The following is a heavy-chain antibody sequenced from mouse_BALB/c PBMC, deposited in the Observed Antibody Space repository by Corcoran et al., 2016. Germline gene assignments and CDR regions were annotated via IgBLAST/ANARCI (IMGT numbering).Heavy chain of an antibody. V-gene: IGHV14-3*02. Sequence: EVQLQQSGAELVKPGASVKLSCTASGFNIKDTYIHWMKQRPEQGLEWIGRIDPANGNTKYDPKFQGKATMTADTSSNTAYLQLSSLTSEATVVYYCARSREGNYVVYWGQGTTLTVSS. CDR3: ARSREGNYVVY. J-gene: IGHJ2*01. CDR2: IDPANGNT. CDR1: GFNIKDTY.